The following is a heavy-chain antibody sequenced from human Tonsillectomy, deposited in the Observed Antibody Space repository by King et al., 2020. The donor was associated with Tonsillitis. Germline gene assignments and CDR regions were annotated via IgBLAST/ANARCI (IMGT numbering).Heavy chain of an antibody. J-gene: IGHJ6*03. CDR3: ARVGEGYYYMDV. CDR2: MSAYSGDT. CDR1: GYTFTKYV. V-gene: IGHV1-18*01. Sequence: QLVQSGAEVKKPGASVKVSCRASGYTFTKYVISWVRQAPGQGLEWMGWMSAYSGDTSYAQKFQGRVSMTPDTATSTAYMELRRLRSDDTAVYYCARVGEGYYYMDVWGKGTTVTVSS.